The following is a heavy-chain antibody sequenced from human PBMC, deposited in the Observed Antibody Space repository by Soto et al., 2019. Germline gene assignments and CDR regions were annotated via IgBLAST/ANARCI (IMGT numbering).Heavy chain of an antibody. J-gene: IGHJ6*02. D-gene: IGHD2-21*02. CDR1: GGSISSGGYY. Sequence: QVQLQESGPGLVKPSQTLSLTCTVSGGSISSGGYYWSWIRQHPGKGLEWIGYIYYSGSTYYNPSLKSRVTISVDTSKNQFSLKLSSVTAADTAVYYCARAKSYCGGDCYSRPVYYYYGMDVWGQGTTVTVSS. CDR3: ARAKSYCGGDCYSRPVYYYYGMDV. V-gene: IGHV4-31*03. CDR2: IYYSGST.